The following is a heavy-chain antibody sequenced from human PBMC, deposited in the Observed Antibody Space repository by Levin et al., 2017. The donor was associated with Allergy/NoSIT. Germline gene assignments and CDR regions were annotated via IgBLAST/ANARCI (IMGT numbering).Heavy chain of an antibody. CDR1: GFTFDDYA. J-gene: IGHJ5*02. CDR2: ISWNSGSI. V-gene: IGHV3-9*01. D-gene: IGHD2-2*01. CDR3: AKDILAGLHQLLFSGFDP. Sequence: SLKISCAASGFTFDDYAMHWVRQAPGKGLEWVSGISWNSGSIGYADSVKGRFTISRDNAKNSLHLQMNSLRAEDTALYYCAKDILAGLHQLLFSGFDPWGQGTLVTVSS.